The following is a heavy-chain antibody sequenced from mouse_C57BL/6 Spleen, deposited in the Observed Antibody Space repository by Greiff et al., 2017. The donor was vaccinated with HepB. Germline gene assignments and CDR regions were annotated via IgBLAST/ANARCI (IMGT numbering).Heavy chain of an antibody. CDR1: GYAFSSYW. D-gene: IGHD1-1*01. CDR3: ARWYYGSRYFDV. V-gene: IGHV1-80*01. Sequence: QVHLQQSGAELVKPGASVKISCKASGYAFSSYWMNWVKQRPGKGLEWIGQIYPGDGDTNYNGKFKGKATLTADKSSSTAYMQLSSLTSEVSAVYFCARWYYGSRYFDVWGTGTTVTVSS. J-gene: IGHJ1*03. CDR2: IYPGDGDT.